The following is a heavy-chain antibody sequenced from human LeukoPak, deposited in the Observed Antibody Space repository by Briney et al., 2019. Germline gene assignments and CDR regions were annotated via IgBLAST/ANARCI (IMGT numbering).Heavy chain of an antibody. CDR3: ARGAVASDAFDI. J-gene: IGHJ3*02. CDR2: IYYSGIT. V-gene: IGHV4-39*07. D-gene: IGHD6-19*01. Sequence: SQTLSLTCTVSGGSITSSSYYWSWIRQPAGKGLEWIGSIYYSGITYYNPSLKSRVTISVGTPKNQFSLKLSSVTATDTAMYYCARGAVASDAFDIWGQGTMVTVSS. CDR1: GGSITSSSYY.